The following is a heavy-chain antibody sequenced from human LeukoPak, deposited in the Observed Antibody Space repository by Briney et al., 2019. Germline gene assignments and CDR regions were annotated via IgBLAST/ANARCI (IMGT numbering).Heavy chain of an antibody. J-gene: IGHJ4*02. V-gene: IGHV3-23*01. D-gene: IGHD3-22*01. CDR3: AKSGYNYDSNAYPFIDY. CDR2: ISSGGGST. CDR1: GFTFSSYG. Sequence: AGGSLRLSCAASGFTFSSYGMSWVRQAPGKALEWVSGISSGGGSTHYADSVKGRFTISRDNSKNTLYLEMSSLRAEDTAVYYCAKSGYNYDSNAYPFIDYWGQGTLVTVSS.